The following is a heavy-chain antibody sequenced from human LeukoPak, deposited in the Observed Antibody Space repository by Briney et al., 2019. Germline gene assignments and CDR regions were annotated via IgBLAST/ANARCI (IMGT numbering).Heavy chain of an antibody. D-gene: IGHD1-26*01. CDR2: IRGSGGST. CDR1: GFSFSSYA. J-gene: IGHJ4*02. V-gene: IGHV3-23*01. CDR3: AKDLIVGATTPFDY. Sequence: GQSLRPSCAAAGFSFSSYAMSWVRQAPKNGLEWVSAIRGSGGSTYYADSVKGRFTISRDNSKDTLCLQMNSLGADDTAGDYWAKDLIVGATTPFDYWGQGTLVTVSS.